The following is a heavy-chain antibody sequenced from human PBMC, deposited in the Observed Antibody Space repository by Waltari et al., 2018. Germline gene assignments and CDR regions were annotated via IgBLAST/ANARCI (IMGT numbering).Heavy chain of an antibody. Sequence: QPHLQESGPGLVNPSETLSLTCNVSGDSISRGTHYWGWIRQPPGRRLEGIGTGYYSGSSYYNPFLKNRITVSVDTSKNQFSLKMTYVTAADTAIYYCARLVGTMVRGVRTRIDSWGRGIWVTVSS. D-gene: IGHD3-10*01. CDR2: GYYSGSS. CDR3: ARLVGTMVRGVRTRIDS. J-gene: IGHJ5*01. CDR1: GDSISRGTHY. V-gene: IGHV4-39*01.